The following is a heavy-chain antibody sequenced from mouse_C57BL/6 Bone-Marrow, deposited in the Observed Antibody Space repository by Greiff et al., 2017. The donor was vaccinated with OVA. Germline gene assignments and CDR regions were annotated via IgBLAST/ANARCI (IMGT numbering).Heavy chain of an antibody. CDR2: IDPSDSYT. Sequence: VQLQQPGAELVKPGASVKLSCKASGYTFTSYWMQWVKQRPGQGLEWIGEIDPSDSYTNYNQKFKGKATLTVDTSSSTAYMQLSSLTSEDSAVYYCAYYYGSSYDHYYAMDYWGQGTSVTVSS. CDR3: AYYYGSSYDHYYAMDY. V-gene: IGHV1-50*01. CDR1: GYTFTSYW. J-gene: IGHJ4*01. D-gene: IGHD1-1*01.